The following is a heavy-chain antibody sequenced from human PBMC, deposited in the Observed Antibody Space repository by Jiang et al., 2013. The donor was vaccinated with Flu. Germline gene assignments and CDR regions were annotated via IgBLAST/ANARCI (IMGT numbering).Heavy chain of an antibody. CDR3: ARDRLRFLEWSYGMDV. D-gene: IGHD3-3*01. Sequence: VQLLESGGGVVQPGRSLRLSCAASGFTFSSYAMHWVRQAPGKGLEWVAVISYDGSNKYYADSVKGRFTISRDNSKNTLYLQMNSLRAEDTAVYYCARDRLRFLEWSYGMDVVGPRDHGHRSP. CDR2: ISYDGSNK. CDR1: GFTFSSYA. J-gene: IGHJ6*02. V-gene: IGHV3-30-3*01.